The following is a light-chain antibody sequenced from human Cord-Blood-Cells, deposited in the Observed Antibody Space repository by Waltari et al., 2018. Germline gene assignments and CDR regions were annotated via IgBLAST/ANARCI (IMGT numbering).Light chain of an antibody. CDR1: SGYTHHK. CDR3: GADHGSGSNYVV. J-gene: IGLJ2*01. CDR2: VGTGGIVG. Sequence: QPLLTQPPSASASLGASVTPTCTLSSGYTHHKVDWSQQRPGKGPRFVMRVGTGGIVGSKGDGIPDRFSVLGSGLNRYLTIKNIQEEDESDYHCGADHGSGSNYVVFGGGTKLTVL. V-gene: IGLV9-49*01.